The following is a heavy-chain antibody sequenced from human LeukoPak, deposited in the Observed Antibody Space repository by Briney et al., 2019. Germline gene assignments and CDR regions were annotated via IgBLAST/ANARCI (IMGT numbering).Heavy chain of an antibody. V-gene: IGHV4-4*07. CDR3: ARDDGDYVMNY. D-gene: IGHD4-17*01. Sequence: SETLSLNCTVSGDSIRGYYWSWIRQPAGEGLEWIGRIYPSGSTKSNPSLKSRVTMSLDTSKNQLSLNLSSVTAADTAVYYCARDDGDYVMNYWGQGTLVTVSS. J-gene: IGHJ4*02. CDR2: IYPSGST. CDR1: GDSIRGYY.